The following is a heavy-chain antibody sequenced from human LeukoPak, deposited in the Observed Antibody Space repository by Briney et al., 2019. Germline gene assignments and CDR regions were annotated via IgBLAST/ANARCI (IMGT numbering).Heavy chain of an antibody. V-gene: IGHV4-34*01. CDR3: ARGIAARPYYYYYYMDV. D-gene: IGHD6-6*01. J-gene: IGHJ6*03. CDR2: INHSGST. CDR1: GGSFSGYY. Sequence: SETLSLTRAVYGGSFSGYYWSWIRQPPGKGLEWIGEINHSGSTNYNPSLKSRVTISVDTSKNQFSLKLSSVTAADTAVYYCARGIAARPYYYYYYMDVWGKGITVTVSS.